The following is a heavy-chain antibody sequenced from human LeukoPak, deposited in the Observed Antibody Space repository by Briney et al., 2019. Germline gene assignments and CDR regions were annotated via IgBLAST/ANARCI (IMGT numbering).Heavy chain of an antibody. J-gene: IGHJ4*02. Sequence: SETLSLTCTVSGGSISSYYWSWIRQPPGKGLEWIGYIYYSGSTNYNPSLKSRVTITVDTSKNQFSLKLSSVTAADTAVYYCARDRNFATDYWGQGTLVTVSS. CDR2: IYYSGST. D-gene: IGHD3-3*02. CDR3: ARDRNFATDY. CDR1: GGSISSYY. V-gene: IGHV4-59*12.